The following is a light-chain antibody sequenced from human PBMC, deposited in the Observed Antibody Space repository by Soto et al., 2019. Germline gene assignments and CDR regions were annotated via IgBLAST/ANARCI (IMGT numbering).Light chain of an antibody. Sequence: EIVLTQSPATLSLSPGERATLSCRASQGVGNNYLAWYQQIPGLAPRLLIYDVSNRATGIPDRISGSGSGTDFTLTISRLEPEDFAVYFWQQYSTSLTFGGGTKVEIK. V-gene: IGKV3D-20*01. CDR1: QGVGNNY. CDR2: DVS. CDR3: QQYSTSLT. J-gene: IGKJ4*01.